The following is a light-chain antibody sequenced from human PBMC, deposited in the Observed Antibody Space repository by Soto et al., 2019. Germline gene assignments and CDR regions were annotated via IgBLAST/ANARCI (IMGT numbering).Light chain of an antibody. CDR1: SSDVGGYNY. J-gene: IGLJ1*01. Sequence: SVLTQPAAVSGSPGQSITISCTGTSSDVGGYNYVSWYQQHSGKGPKLMIYEVNDRPSGVSNRFSGSKSGNTASLTISGLQPEDEADYYCSSYTIRSTYVFGTGTKLTVL. CDR3: SSYTIRSTYV. V-gene: IGLV2-14*01. CDR2: EVN.